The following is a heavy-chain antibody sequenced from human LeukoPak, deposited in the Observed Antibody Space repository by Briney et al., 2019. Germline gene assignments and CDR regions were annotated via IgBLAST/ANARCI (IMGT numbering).Heavy chain of an antibody. CDR1: GFTFSSYS. CDR2: ISSSSSTI. J-gene: IGHJ6*03. CDR3: ASSGSSWYYYYYMDV. D-gene: IGHD6-13*01. Sequence: GGSLRLSCAASGFTFSSYSMNWVRQAPGKGLEWVSYISSSSSTIYYADSVKGRFTISRDNAKNSLYLQMNSLRAEDTAVYYCASSGSSWYYYYYMDVWGKGTTVTVSS. V-gene: IGHV3-48*04.